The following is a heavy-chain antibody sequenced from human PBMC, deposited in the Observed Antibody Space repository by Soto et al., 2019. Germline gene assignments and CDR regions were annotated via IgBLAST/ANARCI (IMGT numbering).Heavy chain of an antibody. J-gene: IGHJ6*02. V-gene: IGHV4-34*01. D-gene: IGHD2-15*01. CDR2: INHSGCT. CDR3: ARYGGNAVLHQGGMDV. CDR1: GGSFSGYY. Sequence: QVQLQQWGAGLLKPSETLSLTCAVYGGSFSGYYWSWIRQPPGKGLEWIGEINHSGCTNYNPSLRSRVTISVGTSKNQFSWKRSSVTAADTAVYYCARYGGNAVLHQGGMDVWGQGTTVTVSS.